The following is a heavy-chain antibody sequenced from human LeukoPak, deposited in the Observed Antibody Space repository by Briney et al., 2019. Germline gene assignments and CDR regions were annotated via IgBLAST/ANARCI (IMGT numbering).Heavy chain of an antibody. Sequence: GGSLRLSCAASGFTVSSNYMSWVRQAPGKGLEWVAVVYSGGRTYYADSVKGRFTISRDNSKNTLYLQMNSLRAEDTAVYYCAKDTASSWWYFDLWGRGTLVTVSS. CDR2: VYSGGRT. J-gene: IGHJ2*01. CDR1: GFTVSSNY. D-gene: IGHD5-18*01. CDR3: AKDTASSWWYFDL. V-gene: IGHV3-53*01.